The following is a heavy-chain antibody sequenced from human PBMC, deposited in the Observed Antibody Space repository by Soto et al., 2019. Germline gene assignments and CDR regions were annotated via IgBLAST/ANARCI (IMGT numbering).Heavy chain of an antibody. V-gene: IGHV1-69*12. J-gene: IGHJ6*02. CDR3: ATTHGPWVATTYGMDV. CDR2: IIPIFGTA. CDR1: GGTFSSYA. D-gene: IGHD5-12*01. Sequence: QVQLVQSGAEVKKPGSSVKVSCKASGGTFSSYAISWVRQAPGQGLEWMGGIIPIFGTANYAQKFQGRVTITADESTSTAYMELSSLRSEDTAEYYCATTHGPWVATTYGMDVWGQGTTVTVSS.